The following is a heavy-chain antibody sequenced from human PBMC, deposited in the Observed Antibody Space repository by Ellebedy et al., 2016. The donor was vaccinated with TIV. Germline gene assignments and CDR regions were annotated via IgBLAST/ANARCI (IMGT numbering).Heavy chain of an antibody. CDR2: IYPGDSDT. V-gene: IGHV5-51*01. CDR1: GYSFTSYW. CDR3: ARRHDYGGNSEEFDY. Sequence: GESLKISXKGSGYSFTSYWIGWVRQMPGKGLEWMGIIYPGDSDTRYSPSFQGQVTISADKSISTAYLQWSSLKASDTAMYYCARRHDYGGNSEEFDYWGQGTLVTVSS. D-gene: IGHD4-23*01. J-gene: IGHJ4*02.